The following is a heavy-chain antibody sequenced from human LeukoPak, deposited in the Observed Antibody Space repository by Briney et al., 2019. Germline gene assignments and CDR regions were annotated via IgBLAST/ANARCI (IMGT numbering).Heavy chain of an antibody. Sequence: ASVKVSCKASGYTFTGYYMHWVRQAPGQGLEWMGWINPNSGGTNYAQKFQGRVTMTRDTSISTAYMELSRLRSDDTAVYYCARAYYDFWSGYLNWFDPLGPGNPGHRLL. V-gene: IGHV1-2*02. CDR3: ARAYYDFWSGYLNWFDP. J-gene: IGHJ5*02. D-gene: IGHD3-3*01. CDR1: GYTFTGYY. CDR2: INPNSGGT.